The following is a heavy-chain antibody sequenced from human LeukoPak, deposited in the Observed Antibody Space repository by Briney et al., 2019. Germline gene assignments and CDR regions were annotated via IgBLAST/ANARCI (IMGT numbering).Heavy chain of an antibody. Sequence: ASVKVSCKASGYTFTSYAMHWVRQAPGQRLEWMGWFNAGNGNTKYSQKFQGRVTITRDTSASTAYMELSSLRSEDTAVYYCARGQPSSGPVAYFDYWGQGTLVTVSS. J-gene: IGHJ4*02. D-gene: IGHD6-19*01. CDR2: FNAGNGNT. V-gene: IGHV1-3*01. CDR1: GYTFTSYA. CDR3: ARGQPSSGPVAYFDY.